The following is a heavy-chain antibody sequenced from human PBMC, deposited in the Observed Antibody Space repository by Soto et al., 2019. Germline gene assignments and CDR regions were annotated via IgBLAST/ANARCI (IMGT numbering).Heavy chain of an antibody. V-gene: IGHV1-46*01. J-gene: IGHJ4*02. CDR3: AREARCYACRLPAVGNFDY. CDR2: INPSGAST. D-gene: IGHD2-2*01. Sequence: QEQLEQPGAEVKKTGASVKVSCKASGYIFTSYYMHWVRQAPGQGLEWMGKINPSGASTSYAQTFQGRVTMTSDISTTTVYMELSGLRAEDTAVYYCAREARCYACRLPAVGNFDYWGQGTLVTVSS. CDR1: GYIFTSYY.